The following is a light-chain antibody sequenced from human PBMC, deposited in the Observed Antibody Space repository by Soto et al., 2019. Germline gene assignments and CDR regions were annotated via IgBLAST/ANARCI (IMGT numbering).Light chain of an antibody. V-gene: IGKV3-15*01. Sequence: EIVMTQSPATLSVSPGERATLACTASQSVRTYLAWYQHKPGQAPRLLIYGVSTRAAGIPARFSGSGSGTEFTLTISSLQSEDFAVYYCQQYNNWPRAFGQGTKVDIK. J-gene: IGKJ1*01. CDR3: QQYNNWPRA. CDR2: GVS. CDR1: QSVRTY.